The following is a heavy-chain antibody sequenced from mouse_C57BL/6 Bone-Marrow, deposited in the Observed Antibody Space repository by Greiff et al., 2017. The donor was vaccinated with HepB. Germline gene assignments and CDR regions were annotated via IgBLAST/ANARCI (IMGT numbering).Heavy chain of an antibody. V-gene: IGHV1-72*01. J-gene: IGHJ4*01. CDR3: ARLRTTVVATDYAMDY. D-gene: IGHD1-1*01. CDR2: IDPNSGGT. Sequence: QVQLQQPGAELVKPGASVKLSCKASGYTFTSYWMHWVKQRPGRGLEWIGRIDPNSGGTKYNEKFKSKATLTVDKPSSTAYMQLSSLTSEDSAVYYCARLRTTVVATDYAMDYWGQGTSVTVSS. CDR1: GYTFTSYW.